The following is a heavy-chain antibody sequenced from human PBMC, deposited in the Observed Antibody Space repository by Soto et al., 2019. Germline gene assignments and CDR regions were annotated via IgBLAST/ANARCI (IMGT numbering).Heavy chain of an antibody. J-gene: IGHJ4*02. Sequence: GGSLRLSCAASGFTFNDYAINWVRQLPWRGLEYVSGIGGRGGNAFYADSMKGRFIISRDNSKNTVYLQMNNLRVDDSAMYYCAKARDSGDFEGSFDFWGQRTLVPVSP. D-gene: IGHD2-21*02. V-gene: IGHV3-23*01. CDR3: AKARDSGDFEGSFDF. CDR2: IGGRGGNA. CDR1: GFTFNDYA.